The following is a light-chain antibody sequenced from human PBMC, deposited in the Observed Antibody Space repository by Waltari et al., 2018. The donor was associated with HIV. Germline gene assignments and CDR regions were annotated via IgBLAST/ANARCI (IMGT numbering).Light chain of an antibody. CDR1: SSDVGGYNS. V-gene: IGLV2-11*01. J-gene: IGLJ2*01. Sequence: QSALTQPRSVSGSPGPSVTLPCTGSSSDVGGYNSVSWYQQHPTQAPKPIIYDVSERPSGVPDRFSGSKSGNRASLTISGLQAEDEADYYCYSYAGSLLFGGGTKLTVL. CDR3: YSYAGSLL. CDR2: DVS.